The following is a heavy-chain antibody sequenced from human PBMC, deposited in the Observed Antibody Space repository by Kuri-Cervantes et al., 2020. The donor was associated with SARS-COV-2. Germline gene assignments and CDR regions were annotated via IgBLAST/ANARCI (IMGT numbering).Heavy chain of an antibody. CDR3: ARETGWEYQLLDDAFDI. Sequence: ASVKVSCKAFGYSFSDHYMYWVRQAPGQGLEWMGIINPSGSGTRYPQRFQDRISMTRDTSTSTVYMELSSLTSEDTAVYYCARETGWEYQLLDDAFDIWGQGTMVTVSS. J-gene: IGHJ3*02. V-gene: IGHV1-46*01. CDR1: GYSFSDHY. D-gene: IGHD2-2*01. CDR2: INPSGSGT.